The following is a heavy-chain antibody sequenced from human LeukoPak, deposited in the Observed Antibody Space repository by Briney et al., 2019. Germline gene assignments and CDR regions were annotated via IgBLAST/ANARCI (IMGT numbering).Heavy chain of an antibody. J-gene: IGHJ4*02. Sequence: GSLRLSCAASGFTFSTYAMTWVRQAPGKGLEWIGYIYYSGSTNYNPSLKSRVTISVDTSKNQFSLKLSSVTAADTAVYYCAKILSKYSYGFDYWGQGTLLTVSS. CDR3: AKILSKYSYGFDY. CDR2: IYYSGST. CDR1: GFTFSTYA. V-gene: IGHV4-59*01. D-gene: IGHD5-18*01.